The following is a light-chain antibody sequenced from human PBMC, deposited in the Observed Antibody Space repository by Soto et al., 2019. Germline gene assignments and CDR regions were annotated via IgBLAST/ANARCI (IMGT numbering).Light chain of an antibody. CDR2: SNY. V-gene: IGLV1-44*01. J-gene: IGLJ1*01. CDR1: SSNIGSKT. Sequence: QSVLTQPPSASGTPGQRVTISCSGSSSNIGSKTVNWYQQLPGTAPKLLIYSNYQRPSGVPDRFSGSKSGTSASLAISGPQSEDEADYYCAAWDASLNDYVFGTGTKVTVL. CDR3: AAWDASLNDYV.